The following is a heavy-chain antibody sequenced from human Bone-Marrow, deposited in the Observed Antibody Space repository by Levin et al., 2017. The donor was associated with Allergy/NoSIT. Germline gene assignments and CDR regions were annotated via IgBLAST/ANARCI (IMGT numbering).Heavy chain of an antibody. Sequence: PSETLSLTCTVSGGSISSSSYYWGWIRQPPGKGLEWIGSIYYSGSTYYNPSLKSRVTISVDTSKNQFSLKLSSVTAADTAVYYCAREIHMIVVVITDNDAFDIWGQGTMVTVSS. CDR3: AREIHMIVVVITDNDAFDI. J-gene: IGHJ3*02. CDR2: IYYSGST. V-gene: IGHV4-39*07. CDR1: GGSISSSSYY. D-gene: IGHD3-22*01.